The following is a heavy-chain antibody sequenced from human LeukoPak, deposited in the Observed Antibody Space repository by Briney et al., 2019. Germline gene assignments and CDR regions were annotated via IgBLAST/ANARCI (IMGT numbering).Heavy chain of an antibody. D-gene: IGHD2-21*02. CDR1: GFTFSSYA. Sequence: GRSLRLSCAASGFTFSSYAMSWVRQAPGKGLEWVSAISGSGGSTYYADSVKGRFTISRDNSKNTLYLQMNSLRAEDTAVYYCAKPPLDCGGDCYDVFDYWGQGTLVTVSS. CDR3: AKPPLDCGGDCYDVFDY. J-gene: IGHJ4*02. V-gene: IGHV3-23*01. CDR2: ISGSGGST.